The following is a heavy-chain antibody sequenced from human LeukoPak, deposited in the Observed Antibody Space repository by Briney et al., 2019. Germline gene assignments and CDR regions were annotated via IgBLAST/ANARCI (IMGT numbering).Heavy chain of an antibody. CDR2: IKGDGSST. Sequence: GGSLRLSCAASGFTFSSHWMHWVRQAPGKGLVWVSRIKGDGSSTSYADSVEGRFTISRDNAKNTLHLQMNSLRAEDSAVYYCVRDGVGPPLFDNWGQGTRVTVSS. J-gene: IGHJ4*02. CDR3: VRDGVGPPLFDN. V-gene: IGHV3-74*01. CDR1: GFTFSSHW. D-gene: IGHD3-3*01.